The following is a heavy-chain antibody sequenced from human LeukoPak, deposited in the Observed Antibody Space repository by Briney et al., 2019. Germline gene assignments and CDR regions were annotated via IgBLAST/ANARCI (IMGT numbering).Heavy chain of an antibody. Sequence: PSETLSLTCTVSGGSISSYYWSWIRQPAGKGLEWIGRIYTSGSTNYNPSLKSRVTMSVDTSKNQFSLKLSSVTAADTAVYYCARDLGSGRYYDRGRGYGMDVWGQGTTVTVSS. CDR3: ARDLGSGRYYDRGRGYGMDV. V-gene: IGHV4-4*07. J-gene: IGHJ6*02. D-gene: IGHD3-10*02. CDR2: IYTSGST. CDR1: GGSISSYY.